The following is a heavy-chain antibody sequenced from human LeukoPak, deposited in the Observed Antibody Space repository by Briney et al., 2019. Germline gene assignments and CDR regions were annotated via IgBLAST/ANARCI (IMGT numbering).Heavy chain of an antibody. Sequence: PGGSLRLSCAASGFTFSAYDMHWVRQATGRGLEGVSGIGTAGDTYYPGSVKGRFTISRDNAKNTLYLQMNSLRVEDTAVYYCAREDYSGYDFYDYWGQGSLVTVSS. J-gene: IGHJ4*02. CDR2: IGTAGDT. CDR1: GFTFSAYD. CDR3: AREDYSGYDFYDY. D-gene: IGHD5-12*01. V-gene: IGHV3-13*04.